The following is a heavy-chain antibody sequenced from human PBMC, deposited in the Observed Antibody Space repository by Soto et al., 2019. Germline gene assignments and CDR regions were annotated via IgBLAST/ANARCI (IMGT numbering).Heavy chain of an antibody. Sequence: QVQLQESGPGLVKPSETLALTCTVSGASVSSYYWSWIRQPPGKGLEWLGYILYTRNTNYNPSLKSRVTMSVDTSKNQVSLKLSAVTAADTAVYFCARAAYGSGSYYAPYYYYAMDVWGQGTTVTVSS. CDR3: ARAAYGSGSYYAPYYYYAMDV. J-gene: IGHJ6*02. V-gene: IGHV4-59*02. CDR1: GASVSSYY. CDR2: ILYTRNT. D-gene: IGHD3-10*01.